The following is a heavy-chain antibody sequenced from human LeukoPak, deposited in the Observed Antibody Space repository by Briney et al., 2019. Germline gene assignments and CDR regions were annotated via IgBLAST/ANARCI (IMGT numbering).Heavy chain of an antibody. CDR2: IYHSGST. Sequence: SETLSLTCTVSGGSISSYYWSWIRQPPGKGLEWIGYIYHSGSTKYNPSLKSRVTLSVDTSKNQFSLKLSSVTAADTAVYYCARGSLWFGELRYWGQGTLVTVSS. CDR3: ARGSLWFGELRY. V-gene: IGHV4-59*12. J-gene: IGHJ4*02. D-gene: IGHD3-10*01. CDR1: GGSISSYY.